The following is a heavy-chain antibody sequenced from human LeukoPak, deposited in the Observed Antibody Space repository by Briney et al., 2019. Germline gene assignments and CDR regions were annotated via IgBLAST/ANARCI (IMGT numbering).Heavy chain of an antibody. CDR2: IKQDGSDK. J-gene: IGHJ4*02. CDR1: GFTFSSYW. CDR3: ARLPAYCSSTSCYYDY. V-gene: IGHV3-7*01. D-gene: IGHD2-2*01. Sequence: GGSLRLSCAASGFTFSSYWMSWVRQVPGKGLEWVANIKQDGSDKYYVDSVKGRFTVSRDNAKNSLFLQMNSLRAEDTAVYYCARLPAYCSSTSCYYDYWGQGTLVTVSS.